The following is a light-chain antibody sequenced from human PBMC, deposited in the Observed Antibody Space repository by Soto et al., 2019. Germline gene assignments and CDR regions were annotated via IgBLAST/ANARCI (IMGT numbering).Light chain of an antibody. CDR1: QGISNS. V-gene: IGKV1-27*01. J-gene: IGKJ1*01. Sequence: DFRMTQSPSSLSASVGDRVTITCRASQGISNSLAWYQQKPGKVLNLLIYAASTLQSGVPSRFSGSGSGTDFTLTISSLQPEDVATYYCQKYNSAPWTFGQGTKVEVK. CDR3: QKYNSAPWT. CDR2: AAS.